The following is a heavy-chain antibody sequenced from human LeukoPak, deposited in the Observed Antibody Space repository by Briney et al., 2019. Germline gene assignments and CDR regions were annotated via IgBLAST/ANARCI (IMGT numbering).Heavy chain of an antibody. CDR3: ARQMDSSSNNYYAYYFDY. D-gene: IGHD3-22*01. Sequence: ASVKVSCKTSGFSFTSYGISWVRQAPGQGLEWMGWTSPYSGNTKYEQKLQGRVTMTTDTSTSTAYMELRSLRSDDTAVYYCARQMDSSSNNYYAYYFDYWGQGTLVTVSS. CDR2: TSPYSGNT. J-gene: IGHJ4*02. V-gene: IGHV1-18*01. CDR1: GFSFTSYG.